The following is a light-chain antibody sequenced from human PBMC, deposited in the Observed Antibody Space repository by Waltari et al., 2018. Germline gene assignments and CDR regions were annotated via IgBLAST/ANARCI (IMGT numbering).Light chain of an antibody. V-gene: IGLV2-14*01. J-gene: IGLJ1*01. CDR1: SSDVGGYNF. CDR3: SSYTSTSSYV. Sequence: QSALTQPASVSGSPGQSITISCTGTSSDVGGYNFVSWYQQHPGKAPKLIIYDVTERPSGVSHRFSGSKSGSTASLTISGLQAEDEADYYCSSYTSTSSYVFGAETKVTVL. CDR2: DVT.